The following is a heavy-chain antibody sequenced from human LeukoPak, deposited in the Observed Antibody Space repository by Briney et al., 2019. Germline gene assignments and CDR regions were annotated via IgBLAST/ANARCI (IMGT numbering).Heavy chain of an antibody. CDR2: INHSGST. Sequence: PSETLSLTCAVYGRSFSGYYWSWIRQPPGKGLEWIGEINHSGSTNYNPSLKSRVTISVDTSKNQFSLKLSSVTAADTAVYYCARGPRNWFVVVPAAINYFDYWGQGTLVTVSS. J-gene: IGHJ4*02. CDR1: GRSFSGYY. D-gene: IGHD2-2*01. CDR3: ARGPRNWFVVVPAAINYFDY. V-gene: IGHV4-34*01.